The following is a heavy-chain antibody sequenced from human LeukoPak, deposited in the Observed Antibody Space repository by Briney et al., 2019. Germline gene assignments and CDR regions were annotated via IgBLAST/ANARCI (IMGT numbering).Heavy chain of an antibody. CDR3: ARAELEYCSGATFYAAYSFDF. J-gene: IGHJ4*02. Sequence: ASVKVSCKASGYTFTTYGITWVRQAPGQGLEWMGYISAYNGKTNYAEKLQGRVTMTTDTSTSTASMELRSLRSDDTAVYYCARAELEYCSGATFYAAYSFDFWGQGTLVTVSS. V-gene: IGHV1-18*01. CDR1: GYTFTTYG. CDR2: ISAYNGKT. D-gene: IGHD2-2*01.